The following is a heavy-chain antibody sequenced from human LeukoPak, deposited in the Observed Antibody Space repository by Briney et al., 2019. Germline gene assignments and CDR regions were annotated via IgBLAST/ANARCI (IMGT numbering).Heavy chain of an antibody. Sequence: ASVKVSCKPSGYTFTDYYLHWLRQAPGQGLEWVGWIDPNNGATKYAQKFQGTVTLTRDTSIRTAFMEVSSLRFDDTAVYFCARGLGRSGFYSKHWLDPWGQGTLVTVSS. V-gene: IGHV1-2*02. CDR1: GYTFTDYY. CDR2: IDPNNGAT. D-gene: IGHD3-22*01. J-gene: IGHJ5*02. CDR3: ARGLGRSGFYSKHWLDP.